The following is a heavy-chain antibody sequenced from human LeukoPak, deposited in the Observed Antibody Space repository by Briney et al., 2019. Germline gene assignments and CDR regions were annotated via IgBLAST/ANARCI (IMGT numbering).Heavy chain of an antibody. CDR1: GFTICIYD. J-gene: IGHJ4*02. CDR2: ISGSSGTT. D-gene: IGHD2-15*01. Sequence: GGSLRLSCPAPGFTICIYDMTWVRQTPGKGLEWVSGISGSSGTTFYADFVEGRFTISRDNSYNTLYLQMNGLRAEDTAVYYCAKDCSLARETERYYFDYWGQGTLVTVSS. V-gene: IGHV3-23*01. CDR3: AKDCSLARETERYYFDY.